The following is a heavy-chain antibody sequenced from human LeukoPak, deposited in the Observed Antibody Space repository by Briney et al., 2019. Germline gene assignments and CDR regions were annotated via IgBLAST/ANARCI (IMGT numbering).Heavy chain of an antibody. V-gene: IGHV3-13*01. Sequence: PGGSLRLSCAASGFTFSSYDMHWVRQATGEGLEWVSAIGTAGDTYYPGSMKGRFTISRENAKNSLYLQMNSLRAGDTAVYYCATGSGWYPFDYWGQGTLVTVSS. D-gene: IGHD6-19*01. J-gene: IGHJ4*02. CDR3: ATGSGWYPFDY. CDR2: IGTAGDT. CDR1: GFTFSSYD.